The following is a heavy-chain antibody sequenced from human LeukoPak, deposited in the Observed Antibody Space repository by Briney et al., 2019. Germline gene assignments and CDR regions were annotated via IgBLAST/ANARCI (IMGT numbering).Heavy chain of an antibody. CDR3: AKDQRSSPGDY. CDR2: ISGSGSST. V-gene: IGHV3-23*01. D-gene: IGHD6-13*01. J-gene: IGHJ4*02. Sequence: GGSLRLSCAASGFTFSTYGMSWVRQAPGKGLEWVSAISGSGSSTYYADSVKGRFTISRDNSRNTVCLQMNSLRAEDTAVYYCAKDQRSSPGDYWGQGTLVTVSS. CDR1: GFTFSTYG.